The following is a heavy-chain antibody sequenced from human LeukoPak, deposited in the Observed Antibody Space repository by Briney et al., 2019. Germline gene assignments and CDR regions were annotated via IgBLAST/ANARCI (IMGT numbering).Heavy chain of an antibody. CDR3: AKFLPSHILVANYYFDY. CDR2: FSGSGGST. J-gene: IGHJ4*02. D-gene: IGHD2-21*01. CDR1: GFTLSSYA. V-gene: IGHV3-23*01. Sequence: GGSLRLSCAASGFTLSSYAMIWLPHAPGKGLECFSAFSGSGGSTYYAGSVKGRFTISRDNSKNTLYLQMDSLRAEDTAVYYCAKFLPSHILVANYYFDYWGQGTLVTVSS.